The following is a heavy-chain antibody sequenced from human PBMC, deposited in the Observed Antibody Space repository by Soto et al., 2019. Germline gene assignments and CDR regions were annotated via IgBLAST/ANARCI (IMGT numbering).Heavy chain of an antibody. CDR1: GGSISSYY. Sequence: PSETLSLTCTVSGGSISSYYWSWIRQPPGKGLEWIGYIYYSGNTNYNPSLKSRVTISVDTSKNQFSLKLISVTAADTAVYYCARAAYNWNDDNLPSYYYYDGMDVWGQGTTVTVSS. CDR3: ARAAYNWNDDNLPSYYYYDGMDV. J-gene: IGHJ6*02. D-gene: IGHD1-20*01. V-gene: IGHV4-59*01. CDR2: IYYSGNT.